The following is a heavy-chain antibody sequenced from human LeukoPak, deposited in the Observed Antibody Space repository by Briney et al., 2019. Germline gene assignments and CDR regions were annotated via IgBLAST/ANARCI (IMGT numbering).Heavy chain of an antibody. CDR1: GFTFSSYA. CDR3: AKVAYSNSLYYFDY. J-gene: IGHJ4*02. V-gene: IGHV3-23*01. CDR2: ISGSGGST. Sequence: PGGSLRLSCAASGFTFSSYAMSWVRQAPGKGLECVSPISGSGGSTYYADSVKGRFTISRDNSKNTLYLQMNSLRAEDTAVYYCAKVAYSNSLYYFDYWGQGTLVTVSS. D-gene: IGHD4-11*01.